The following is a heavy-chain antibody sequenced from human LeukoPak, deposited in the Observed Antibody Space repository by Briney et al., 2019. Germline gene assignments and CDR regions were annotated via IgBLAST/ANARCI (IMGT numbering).Heavy chain of an antibody. Sequence: PGGSLRLSCAASGFTFSSYGMHWVRQAPGKGLEWVSAISGSGGSTYYADSVKGRFTISRDNSKNTLYLQMNSLRAEDTAVYYCAKGLGSGYYYALDYWGQGTLVTVSS. CDR2: ISGSGGST. CDR1: GFTFSSYG. D-gene: IGHD3-22*01. CDR3: AKGLGSGYYYALDY. V-gene: IGHV3-23*01. J-gene: IGHJ4*02.